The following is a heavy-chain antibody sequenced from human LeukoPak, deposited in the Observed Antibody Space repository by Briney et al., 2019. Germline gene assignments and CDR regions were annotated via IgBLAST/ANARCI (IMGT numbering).Heavy chain of an antibody. D-gene: IGHD3-22*01. CDR2: IKQDGSEK. CDR3: ARRRSRGYKDDAFDI. V-gene: IGHV3-7*01. Sequence: PGGSLRLSCAASGFTFSSYWMNWVRQAPGKGLEWVANIKQDGSEKYYVDSVKGRFTISRDNAKNSLYLQMNSLRAEDTAVYYCARRRSRGYKDDAFDICGQGTVVTVSS. CDR1: GFTFSSYW. J-gene: IGHJ3*02.